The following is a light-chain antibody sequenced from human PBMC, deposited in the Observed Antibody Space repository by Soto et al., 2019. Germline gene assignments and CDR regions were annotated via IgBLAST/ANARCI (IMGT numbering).Light chain of an antibody. CDR1: SSYVGTYNY. CDR2: EVS. V-gene: IGLV2-14*01. J-gene: IGLJ2*01. Sequence: QSALTQPASVSGSPGQSITISCTGTSSYVGTYNYVSWYQHLPGKAPKLMIYEVSNRPSAVSNRFSGSKSGNTASLTISGLQAEDEADYYCSSYTSRSTVTFGGGTKLTVL. CDR3: SSYTSRSTVT.